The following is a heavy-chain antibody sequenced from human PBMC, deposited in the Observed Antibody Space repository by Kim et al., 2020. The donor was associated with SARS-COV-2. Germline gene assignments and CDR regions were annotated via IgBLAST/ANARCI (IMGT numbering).Heavy chain of an antibody. CDR2: TI. D-gene: IGHD3-3*01. CDR3: ARVRDSAFDI. J-gene: IGHJ3*02. V-gene: IGHV3-48*02. Sequence: TIPDADSVKDRFTVSRDNAKNSLYLQMNTVRDEDTAVYYCARVRDSAFDIWGQGTMVIVSS.